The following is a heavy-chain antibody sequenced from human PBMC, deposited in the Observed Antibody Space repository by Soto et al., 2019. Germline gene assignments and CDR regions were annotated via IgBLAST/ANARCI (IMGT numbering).Heavy chain of an antibody. CDR3: ARPHYDFWSGYYRQPYFDY. Sequence: ASVKVSCKASGYTFTSYYMHWVRQAPGQGLEWMGIINPSGGSTSYAQKFQGRVTMTRDTSTSTVYMELSRLRSEDTAVYYCARPHYDFWSGYYRQPYFDYWGQGTLVTVSS. CDR2: INPSGGST. CDR1: GYTFTSYY. V-gene: IGHV1-46*01. D-gene: IGHD3-3*01. J-gene: IGHJ4*02.